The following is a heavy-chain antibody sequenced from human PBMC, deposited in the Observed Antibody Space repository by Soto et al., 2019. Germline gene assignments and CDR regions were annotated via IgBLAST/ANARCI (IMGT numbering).Heavy chain of an antibody. CDR2: IYSGGST. CDR1: GFTVSSNY. J-gene: IGHJ3*02. D-gene: IGHD5-12*01. V-gene: IGHV3-53*04. CDR3: ARGGHSGYDLKFAFDI. Sequence: EVQLVESGGGLVQPGGSLRLSCAASGFTVSSNYMSWVRQAPGKGLEWVSVIYSGGSTYYADSVKGRFTISRHNSKNTLYLQMNSLRAEDTAVYYCARGGHSGYDLKFAFDIWGQGTMVTVSS.